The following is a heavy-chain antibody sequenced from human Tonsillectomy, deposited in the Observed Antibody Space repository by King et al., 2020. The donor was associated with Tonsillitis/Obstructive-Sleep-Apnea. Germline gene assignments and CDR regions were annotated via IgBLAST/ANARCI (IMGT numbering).Heavy chain of an antibody. CDR2: IYYSGST. Sequence: QLQESGPGLVKPSETLSLTCTVSGGSISSYYWSWIRQPPGKGLEWIGYIYYSGSTNYNPSLKSRVTISVDTSKNQFSLMLSSVTAADTAVYYCARVDSSGYYSFDSWGQGTLVTVSS. V-gene: IGHV4-59*01. CDR3: ARVDSSGYYSFDS. J-gene: IGHJ4*02. D-gene: IGHD3-22*01. CDR1: GGSISSYY.